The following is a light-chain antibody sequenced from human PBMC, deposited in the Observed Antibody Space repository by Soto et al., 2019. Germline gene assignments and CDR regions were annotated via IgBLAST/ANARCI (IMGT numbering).Light chain of an antibody. Sequence: QLVLTQPPSASGTPGQRVTISCSGSSSNIGSNTVNWYQQLPGAAPKLLIFSNNQRPSGVPDRFSGSKSGTSASLAISGLQSEHEADYYCAAWDDSLNGWVFGGGTKLTVL. CDR2: SNN. CDR3: AAWDDSLNGWV. V-gene: IGLV1-44*01. CDR1: SSNIGSNT. J-gene: IGLJ3*02.